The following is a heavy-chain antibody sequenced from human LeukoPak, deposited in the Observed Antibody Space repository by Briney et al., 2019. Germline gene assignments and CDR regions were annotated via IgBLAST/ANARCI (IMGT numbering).Heavy chain of an antibody. Sequence: GGSLRLSCAASGFTFSDYWMSWVRQAPGKGLEWVANIKQDGSEKYYVDSVKGRFTISRDNAKNSLYLQMNSLRAEDTAVYYCARDEMATSYPYYFYGMDVWGQGTTVTVSS. J-gene: IGHJ6*02. CDR1: GFTFSDYW. D-gene: IGHD5-24*01. CDR2: IKQDGSEK. V-gene: IGHV3-7*01. CDR3: ARDEMATSYPYYFYGMDV.